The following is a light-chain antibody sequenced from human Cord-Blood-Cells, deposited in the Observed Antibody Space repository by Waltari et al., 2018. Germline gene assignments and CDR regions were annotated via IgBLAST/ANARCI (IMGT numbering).Light chain of an antibody. CDR2: DAS. Sequence: EIVFTQSPPTLSLPSGERATLSSRASQSVSSYLAWYQQKPGQAPRLLIYDASNSATGIPARFSGSGSGTDFTLTISSLEPEDFAVYYCQQRSNWPPKWTFGQGTKVEIK. CDR3: QQRSNWPPKWT. J-gene: IGKJ1*01. V-gene: IGKV3-11*01. CDR1: QSVSSY.